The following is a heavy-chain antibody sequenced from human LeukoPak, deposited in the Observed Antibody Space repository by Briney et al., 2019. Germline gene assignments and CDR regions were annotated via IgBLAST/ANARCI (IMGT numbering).Heavy chain of an antibody. CDR2: IYYSGST. CDR1: GGSISSYY. CDR3: ARTSGAAEYFQH. V-gene: IGHV4-59*01. Sequence: SETLSLTXTVSGGSISSYYWSWIRQPPGKGLEWIGYIYYSGSTNYNPSLQSRVTISVDTSKNQFSLKLSSVTAADTAVYYCARTSGAAEYFQHWGQGTLVTVSS. J-gene: IGHJ1*01. D-gene: IGHD3-10*01.